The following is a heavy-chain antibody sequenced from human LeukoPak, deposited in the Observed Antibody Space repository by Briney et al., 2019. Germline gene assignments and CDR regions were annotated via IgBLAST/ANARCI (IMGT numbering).Heavy chain of an antibody. J-gene: IGHJ5*02. CDR3: ASGYGSGWFDR. CDR2: IFYSGST. Sequence: PSQTLSLTCTVSGGSINRGYWSWVRQPPGKGLEWIGHIFYSGSTFYNPSLKSRVTIAVRTSRDQFSLQLTSVTAADTAVYYCASGYGSGWFDRWGQGTLVSVSS. D-gene: IGHD6-13*01. CDR1: GGSINRGY. V-gene: IGHV4-30-4*08.